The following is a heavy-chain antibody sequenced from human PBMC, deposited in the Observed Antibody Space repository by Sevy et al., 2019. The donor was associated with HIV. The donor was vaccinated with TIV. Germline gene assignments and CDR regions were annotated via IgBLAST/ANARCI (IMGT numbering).Heavy chain of an antibody. CDR3: AKGRMEQWMGHFDF. Sequence: GGSLRLSCEASGLTFINYAMHWVRQAPGKGLEWVGVLSYDGKTKFYVDSVKGGFTISRDNSKNTLYLEMNSLRAEDTAVYYCAKGRMEQWMGHFDFWGQGTLVTVSS. CDR2: LSYDGKTK. J-gene: IGHJ4*02. V-gene: IGHV3-30*18. D-gene: IGHD6-19*01. CDR1: GLTFINYA.